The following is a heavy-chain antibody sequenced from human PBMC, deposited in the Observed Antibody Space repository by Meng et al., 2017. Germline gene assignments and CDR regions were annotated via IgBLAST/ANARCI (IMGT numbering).Heavy chain of an antibody. Sequence: SVKVSCKASGGTFSSYAISWVRQAPGQGLEWMGGIIPIFGTANYAQKFQGRVTITADKSTSTAYMELRSLRSDDTAVYYCARGGGGEYYYDSSGYYFDYWGQGTLVTVSS. V-gene: IGHV1-69*06. CDR3: ARGGGGEYYYDSSGYYFDY. CDR1: GGTFSSYA. CDR2: IIPIFGTA. D-gene: IGHD3-22*01. J-gene: IGHJ4*02.